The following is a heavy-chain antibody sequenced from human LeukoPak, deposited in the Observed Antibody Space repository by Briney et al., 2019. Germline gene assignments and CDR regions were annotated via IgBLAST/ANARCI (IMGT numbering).Heavy chain of an antibody. CDR2: INPNSGGT. Sequence: GASVTVSFTASGYTFTCYYMHWVRQAPGQGLEWMGWINPNSGGTNYAQKFQGRGTMTRDTSISTAYMELSRLRSDDTAVYYCARMGYSSGYNWFDPWGQGTLVTVSS. CDR1: GYTFTCYY. CDR3: ARMGYSSGYNWFDP. V-gene: IGHV1-2*02. J-gene: IGHJ5*02. D-gene: IGHD6-19*01.